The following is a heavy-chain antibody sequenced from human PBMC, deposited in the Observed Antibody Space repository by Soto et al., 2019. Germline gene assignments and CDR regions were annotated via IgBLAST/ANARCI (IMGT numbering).Heavy chain of an antibody. CDR2: IIPVLGIP. D-gene: IGHD5-12*01. CDR1: GGTLSSDS. Sequence: QVQLVQSGAELKKPGSSVKVSCMSSGGTLSSDSFSWVRQSPGQGHEWMGRIIPVLGIPNYAQKFQGRRTISADRSTTTGYMELSSLISEDTAVYYCARLVDFYFDDWGQGTMVTVSS. CDR3: ARLVDFYFDD. V-gene: IGHV1-69*02. J-gene: IGHJ4*02.